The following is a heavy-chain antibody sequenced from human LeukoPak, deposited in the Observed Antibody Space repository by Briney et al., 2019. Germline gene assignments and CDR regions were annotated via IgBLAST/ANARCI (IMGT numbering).Heavy chain of an antibody. CDR2: IHPNSGAT. V-gene: IGHV1-2*02. CDR1: GYTFTAFY. Sequence: ASVKVSCAASGYTFTAFYIHWVRQGPGQGLEWMGWIHPNSGATNYAQKFQGRFIVTSDTSISTAYMELNRLTSDDTAMYYCARSNVAVRRGDNWFDPWGQGTLVTVSS. J-gene: IGHJ5*02. D-gene: IGHD6-6*01. CDR3: ARSNVAVRRGDNWFDP.